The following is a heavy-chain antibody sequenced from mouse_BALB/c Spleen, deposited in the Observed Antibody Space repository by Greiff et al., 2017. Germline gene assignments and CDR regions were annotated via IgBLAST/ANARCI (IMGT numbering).Heavy chain of an antibody. Sequence: VQLQQSGAELVKPGASVKLSCTVSGFNIKDTYMHWVKQRPEQGLEWIGGIDPANENTIYDSNFQGKATITADTSANTAYLQFSSLTSEDTAVYYCASRLRAYWGQGTLVTVSA. V-gene: IGHV14-3*02. J-gene: IGHJ3*01. D-gene: IGHD1-1*01. CDR1: GFNIKDTY. CDR3: ASRLRAY. CDR2: IDPANENT.